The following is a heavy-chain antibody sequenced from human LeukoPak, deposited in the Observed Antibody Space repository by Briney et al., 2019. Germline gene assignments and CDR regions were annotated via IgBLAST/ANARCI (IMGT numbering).Heavy chain of an antibody. CDR2: VFYTGDT. J-gene: IGHJ4*02. D-gene: IGHD5-24*01. CDR1: GGSISSSSYL. CDR3: ARVLRDGHNDPFDN. V-gene: IGHV4-39*01. Sequence: SETLSLTCTVSGGSISSSSYLWGWLRQPPGRGLEWIASVFYTGDTYYSPSLKSRVTISVDTSKNQFSLRLTSVTAADAAVYYCARVLRDGHNDPFDNWGQGTPVTVSS.